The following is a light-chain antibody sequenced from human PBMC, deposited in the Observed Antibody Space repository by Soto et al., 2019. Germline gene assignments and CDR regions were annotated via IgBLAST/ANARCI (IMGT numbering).Light chain of an antibody. Sequence: DIQLTQSPSFLSASVGDRVTITCRASQTISSWLAWYQQKPGKAPKLLIYKASTLKSGVSSRFSGSGSGTEFTLTISSLQPDDFATYYCQHYNSYSEAFGQGTKVDIK. CDR3: QHYNSYSEA. J-gene: IGKJ1*01. V-gene: IGKV1-5*03. CDR1: QTISSW. CDR2: KAS.